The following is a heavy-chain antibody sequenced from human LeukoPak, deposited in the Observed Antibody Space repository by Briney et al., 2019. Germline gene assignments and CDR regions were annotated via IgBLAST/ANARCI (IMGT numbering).Heavy chain of an antibody. D-gene: IGHD3-22*01. CDR3: ASGYFHRDYFDY. V-gene: IGHV4-31*03. CDR1: GGSISSGGYH. Sequence: SQTLSLTCTVSGGSISSGGYHWSWIRQHPGKGLEWIGYIYYSGSTYYNPSLKSRVTISVDTSKNQFSLKLSSVTAADTAVYYCASGYFHRDYFDYWGQGTLVTVSS. J-gene: IGHJ4*02. CDR2: IYYSGST.